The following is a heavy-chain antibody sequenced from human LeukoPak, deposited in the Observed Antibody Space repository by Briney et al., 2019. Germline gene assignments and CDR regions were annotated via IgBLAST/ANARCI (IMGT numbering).Heavy chain of an antibody. D-gene: IGHD3-16*02. V-gene: IGHV3-43D*04. J-gene: IGHJ6*04. CDR1: VFTFDDYA. CDR2: ISWDGGST. Sequence: PGGSLRLSCAASVFTFDDYAMHWVRQAPGKGLEWVSLISWDGGSTYYADSVKGRFTISRDNSKNSLYLQMNSLRAEDTALYYCAKALSKAYYDYVWGSYLGYYYYGMDVWGKGTTVTVSS. CDR3: AKALSKAYYDYVWGSYLGYYYYGMDV.